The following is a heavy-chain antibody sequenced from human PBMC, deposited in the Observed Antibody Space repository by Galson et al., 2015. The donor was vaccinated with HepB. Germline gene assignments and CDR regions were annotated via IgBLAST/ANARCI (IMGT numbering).Heavy chain of an antibody. CDR3: ARDYSPVGQWLYWFDP. CDR1: GYTFTGYY. V-gene: IGHV1-3*01. D-gene: IGHD6-19*01. Sequence: SVKVSCKASGYTFTGYYIHWVRQAPGQRLEWMGWINAGNGNTKYSQKFQGRVTITRDTSASTAYMELSSLRSEDTAVYYCARDYSPVGQWLYWFDPWGQGTLVTVSS. J-gene: IGHJ5*02. CDR2: INAGNGNT.